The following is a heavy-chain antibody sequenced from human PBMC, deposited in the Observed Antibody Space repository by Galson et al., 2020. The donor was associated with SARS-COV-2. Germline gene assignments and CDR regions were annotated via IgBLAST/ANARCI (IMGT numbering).Heavy chain of an antibody. CDR1: GGSISSGCYS. D-gene: IGHD3-3*01. V-gene: IGHV4-31*03. J-gene: IGHJ3*02. CDR2: HYYSGST. CDR3: ARDWTRDGGAFDI. Sequence: SETLSLTCTVSGGSISSGCYSWSWIRQHPGKGLEWIGYHYYSGSTNYNPSLKSRVTISVDTSKNQFSLNLSSVTAADTAVYCCARDWTRDGGAFDIWGQGTMVTVSS.